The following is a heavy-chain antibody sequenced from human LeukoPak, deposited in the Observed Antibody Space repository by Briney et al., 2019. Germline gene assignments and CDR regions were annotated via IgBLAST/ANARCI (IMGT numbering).Heavy chain of an antibody. V-gene: IGHV1-46*01. CDR2: INPRGGST. J-gene: IGHJ4*02. Sequence: ASVRVSCKASGYTFTSYYMHWVRQAPGQGLEWMGIINPRGGSTSYAQKCQGRVTMTRATSTSTVYMELSSLRSEDTAVYYCARSNNYYESSGYYAKTRRDFDYWGQGTLVTVSS. D-gene: IGHD3-22*01. CDR1: GYTFTSYY. CDR3: ARSNNYYESSGYYAKTRRDFDY.